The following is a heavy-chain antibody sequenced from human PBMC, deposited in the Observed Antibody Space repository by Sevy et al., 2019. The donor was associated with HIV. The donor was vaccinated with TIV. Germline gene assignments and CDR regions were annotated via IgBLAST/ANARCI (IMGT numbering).Heavy chain of an antibody. J-gene: IGHJ4*02. CDR2: IKRKSNGGTL. D-gene: IGHD5-12*01. CDR3: TTLGGHNYAD. CDR1: GFTFSNAW. Sequence: GGSLRLSCAASGFTFSNAWMSWVRQAPGKGLEWVGRIKRKSNGGTLDYAAPVKGRFALARDDSKNPLYLEMGSLKTEDTAVYYCTTLGGHNYADWGQGTLVTVSS. V-gene: IGHV3-15*01.